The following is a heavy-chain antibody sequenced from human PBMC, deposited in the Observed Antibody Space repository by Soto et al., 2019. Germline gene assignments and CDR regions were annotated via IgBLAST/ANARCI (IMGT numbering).Heavy chain of an antibody. CDR3: ARLSRSSSSDTALAGYGMDV. D-gene: IGHD6-6*01. J-gene: IGHJ6*02. CDR1: GGSISSSSYY. V-gene: IGHV4-39*01. CDR2: VYYSGSA. Sequence: SEPLSLTCTVSGGSISSSSYYWGWIRQPPGQGLEWIGSVYYSGSAYYNASLGSRVTISVDTAKNQFSLKLSSVTAADTAVYYGARLSRSSSSDTALAGYGMDVWGQGTTVTVSS.